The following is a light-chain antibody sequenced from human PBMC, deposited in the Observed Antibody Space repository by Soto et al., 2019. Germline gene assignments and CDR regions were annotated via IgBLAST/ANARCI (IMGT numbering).Light chain of an antibody. V-gene: IGKV3-15*01. CDR1: QNVGSN. J-gene: IGKJ4*01. Sequence: EIELTQSPATLSVSPGERATLSCRASQNVGSNFAWYQQKPGQAPKLLIFTSSTRATGVPARFSGSGSGTEFTLTISSLQSEDFAVYYCQQHGDRPITFGGGAKVEIE. CDR3: QQHGDRPIT. CDR2: TSS.